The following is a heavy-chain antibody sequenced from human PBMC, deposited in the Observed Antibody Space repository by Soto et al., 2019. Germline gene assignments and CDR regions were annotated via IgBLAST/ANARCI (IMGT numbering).Heavy chain of an antibody. CDR3: ARYHWKGVDY. CDR1: GASISSGGYY. J-gene: IGHJ4*02. V-gene: IGHV4-31*03. CDR2: IYHSGST. Sequence: QVQLQESGPGLVMPSQTLSLTCTVSGASISSGGYYWTWIRQHPGKGLEWIGYIYHSGSTYYNPSLKSRVTMSVDTSKNQFSLKLSSVTAADTAVYYCARYHWKGVDYWGQGILVTVSS. D-gene: IGHD1-20*01.